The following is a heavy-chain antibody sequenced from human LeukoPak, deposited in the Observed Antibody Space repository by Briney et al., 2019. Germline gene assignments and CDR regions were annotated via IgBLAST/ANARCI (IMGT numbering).Heavy chain of an antibody. CDR1: AESFSGYY. V-gene: IGHV4-34*01. Sequence: PSETLSLTCAVYAESFSGYYWSWIRQPPGKGLEWIGEINHSGTTNYNPSLKSRVTISVDTSKNEFSLSLSSVTAADTAVYYCARQYSSGFLDYWGQGTLVTVSS. D-gene: IGHD6-19*01. CDR2: INHSGTT. J-gene: IGHJ4*02. CDR3: ARQYSSGFLDY.